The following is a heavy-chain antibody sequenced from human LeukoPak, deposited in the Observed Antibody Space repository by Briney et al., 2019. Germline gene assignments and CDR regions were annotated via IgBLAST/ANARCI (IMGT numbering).Heavy chain of an antibody. Sequence: SQTLSLTCTVSGGSISSGGYYWSWIRQHPGKGLEWIGYIYYSGSTYYNPSLKSRVTISVDTSKNQFSLKLSSVTAADTAVYYCARDYGPHDSSGYYFSAQGYYYYYGMDVWGQGTTVTVSS. D-gene: IGHD3-22*01. J-gene: IGHJ6*02. CDR3: ARDYGPHDSSGYYFSAQGYYYYYGMDV. V-gene: IGHV4-31*03. CDR2: IYYSGST. CDR1: GGSISSGGYY.